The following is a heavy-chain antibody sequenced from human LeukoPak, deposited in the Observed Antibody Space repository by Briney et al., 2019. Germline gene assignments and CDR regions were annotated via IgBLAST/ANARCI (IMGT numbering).Heavy chain of an antibody. J-gene: IGHJ4*02. Sequence: PGGSLRLSCVGSGFTFNNYWMSWVRQAPGKGLEWVANIKQDGSEKYYVDSVKGRFTISRDNAENTLFLQMNSLRVEDTALYYCAREVAAAGTPHFDYWGQGTLVTVSS. CDR2: IKQDGSEK. V-gene: IGHV3-7*01. D-gene: IGHD6-13*01. CDR1: GFTFNNYW. CDR3: AREVAAAGTPHFDY.